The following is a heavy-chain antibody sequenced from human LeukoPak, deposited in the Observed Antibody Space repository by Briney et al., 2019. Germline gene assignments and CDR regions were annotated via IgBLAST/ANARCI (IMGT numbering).Heavy chain of an antibody. V-gene: IGHV3-23*01. D-gene: IGHD3-22*01. CDR2: ISSTGGST. Sequence: PGGSLRLSCAASGFTFSSHAMNWVRQAPGKGLEWVAIISSTGGSTYYTDSVKGRFTISRDNSKNTLYLQMNSLRAEDTAVYYCAKDRSGYYYCGYDYWGQGTLVTVSS. J-gene: IGHJ4*02. CDR1: GFTFSSHA. CDR3: AKDRSGYYYCGYDY.